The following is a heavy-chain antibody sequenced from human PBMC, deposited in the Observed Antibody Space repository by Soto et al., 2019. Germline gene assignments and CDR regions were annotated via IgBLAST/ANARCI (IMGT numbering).Heavy chain of an antibody. CDR2: ITGSGGST. CDR3: ARAGYSSSWYLSLGTYNWFDP. CDR1: GFTFSSYA. J-gene: IGHJ5*02. V-gene: IGHV3-23*01. Sequence: EVQLLESGGGLVQPGGSLRLSCAASGFTFSSYAMSWVRQAPGKGLEWVSAITGSGGSTYYADSVKGRFTISRDNSKNSLYLQMNSLRAEDTAVYYCARAGYSSSWYLSLGTYNWFDPWGQGTQVTVSS. D-gene: IGHD6-13*01.